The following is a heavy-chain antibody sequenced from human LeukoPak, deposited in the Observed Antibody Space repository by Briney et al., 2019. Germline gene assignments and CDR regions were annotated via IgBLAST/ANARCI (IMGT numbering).Heavy chain of an antibody. J-gene: IGHJ4*02. V-gene: IGHV1-46*01. D-gene: IGHD4-11*01. CDR2: INPSGGST. CDR3: ASLEYSNYVRDY. CDR1: GYTFTSYY. Sequence: ASVKVSCKASGYTFTSYYMHWVRQAPGQGLEWMGIINPSGGSTSYAQKFQGRVTMTRDTSTSTVYMELSSLRSEDTAVYYCASLEYSNYVRDYWGQGTLVTVSS.